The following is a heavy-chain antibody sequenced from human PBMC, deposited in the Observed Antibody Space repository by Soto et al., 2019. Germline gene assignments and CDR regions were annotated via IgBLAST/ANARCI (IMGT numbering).Heavy chain of an antibody. Sequence: SQTLSLTCAISGDSVSSNSAAWSWIRQSPSRGLGWLGRTYYRSKWNSNYAVSVKGRVTINPDTSKNQFSLQLNSVTPEDTAVYYCARDEGGPWGQGXLVTVSS. V-gene: IGHV6-1*01. CDR3: ARDEGGP. CDR2: TYYRSKWNS. CDR1: GDSVSSNSAA. J-gene: IGHJ4*02.